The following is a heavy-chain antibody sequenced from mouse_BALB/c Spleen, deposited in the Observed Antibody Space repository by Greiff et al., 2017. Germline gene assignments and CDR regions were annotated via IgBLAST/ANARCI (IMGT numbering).Heavy chain of an antibody. CDR1: GFSLTSYG. CDR3: ARGIYYGNSDWYFDV. CDR2: IWAGGST. V-gene: IGHV2-9*02. J-gene: IGHJ1*01. Sequence: VKLMESGPGLVAPSQSLSITCTVSGFSLTSYGVHWVRQPPGKGLEWLGVIWAGGSTNYNSALMSRLSISKDNSKSQVFLKMNSLQTDDTAMYYCARGIYYGNSDWYFDVWGAGTTVTVSS. D-gene: IGHD2-1*01.